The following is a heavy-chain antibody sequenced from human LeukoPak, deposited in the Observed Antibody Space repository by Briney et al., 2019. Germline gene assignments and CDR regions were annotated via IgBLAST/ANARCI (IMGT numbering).Heavy chain of an antibody. J-gene: IGHJ4*02. CDR3: LRQANYYDSSGYLY. D-gene: IGHD3-22*01. CDR2: IIPIFGTA. Sequence: SVKVSCKASGGTFSSYAISWVRQAPGQGLEWMGRIIPIFGTANYAQKFQGRVTITTDESTSTAYMELSSLRSEDTAVYYCLRQANYYDSSGYLYWGQGTLVTVSS. V-gene: IGHV1-69*05. CDR1: GGTFSSYA.